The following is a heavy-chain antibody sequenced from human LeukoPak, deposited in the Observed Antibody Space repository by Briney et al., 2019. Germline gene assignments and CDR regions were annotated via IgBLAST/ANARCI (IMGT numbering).Heavy chain of an antibody. CDR2: IKQDGSEK. J-gene: IGHJ4*02. CDR3: ARGGPRTLKY. D-gene: IGHD3/OR15-3a*01. CDR1: GFGFSTYW. Sequence: GGSLRLSCAASGFGFSTYWMTWVRQAPGKGLEWVANIKQDGSEKHYVDSVKGRFTISRDNAKNSLYLQMNSLRVEDTAVYYCARGGPRTLKYWGQGTLVTVSS. V-gene: IGHV3-7*01.